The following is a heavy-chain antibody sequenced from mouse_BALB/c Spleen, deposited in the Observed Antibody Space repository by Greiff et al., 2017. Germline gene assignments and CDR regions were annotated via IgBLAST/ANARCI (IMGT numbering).Heavy chain of an antibody. CDR3: ARDYGSWFAY. J-gene: IGHJ3*01. V-gene: IGHV14-3*02. CDR1: GFNIKDTY. D-gene: IGHD1-1*01. CDR2: IDPANGNT. Sequence: EVHLVESGAELVKPGASVKLSCTASGFNIKDTYMHWVKQRPEQGLEWIGRIDPANGNTKYDPKFQGKATITADTSSNTAYLQLSSLTSEDTAVYYCARDYGSWFAYWGQGTLVTVSA.